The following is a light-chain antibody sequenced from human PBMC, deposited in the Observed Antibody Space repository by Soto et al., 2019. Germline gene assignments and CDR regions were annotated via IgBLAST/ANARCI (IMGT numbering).Light chain of an antibody. V-gene: IGKV3-11*01. CDR3: QQRSSWPPT. CDR1: QSVSSN. Sequence: EIVMTQSPATLSVSPGERATLSCRASQSVSSNLAWYQQKPGQAPSLLIYGAFTRATGIPARFSGTGSGTDFTLTISSLEPEDFAVYYCQQRSSWPPTFGQGTRLEIK. J-gene: IGKJ5*01. CDR2: GAF.